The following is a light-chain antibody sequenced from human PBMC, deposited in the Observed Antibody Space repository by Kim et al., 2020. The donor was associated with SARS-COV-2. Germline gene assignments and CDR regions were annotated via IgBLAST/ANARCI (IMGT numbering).Light chain of an antibody. J-gene: IGLJ3*02. CDR3: QTYDSRLSGSV. V-gene: IGLV1-40*01. CDR1: SSNIGTGYD. CDR2: GKD. Sequence: QSVLTQPPSVSGAPGQRVTISCTGSSSNIGTGYDVHWYQQLPGAAPKLLIYGKDNRPSGVPDRFSGSTSGTSASLAITGLQAEDEADYYCQTYDSRLSGSVFGGGTQLTVL.